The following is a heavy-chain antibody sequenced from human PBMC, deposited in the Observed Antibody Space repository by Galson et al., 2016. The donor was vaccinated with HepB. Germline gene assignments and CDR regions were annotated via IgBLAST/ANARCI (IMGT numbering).Heavy chain of an antibody. V-gene: IGHV3-23*01. CDR3: TKQLGDYPAFDS. J-gene: IGHJ3*02. D-gene: IGHD4-17*01. CDR2: ISRTSGRI. Sequence: SLRLSCAASGFTFSNYAMTWVRQAPGRGLEWVSGISRTSGRILYADSVKGRFTISRDNSRSTLYLQMHSLRADDTAIYYCTKQLGDYPAFDSWGQGTLVTVSS. CDR1: GFTFSNYA.